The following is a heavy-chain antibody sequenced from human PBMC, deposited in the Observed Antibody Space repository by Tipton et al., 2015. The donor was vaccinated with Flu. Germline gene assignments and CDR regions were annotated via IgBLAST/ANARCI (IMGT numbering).Heavy chain of an antibody. CDR1: GFTFSSNA. V-gene: IGHV3-48*02. Sequence: SLRLSCGASGFTFSSNAMNWVRQAPGKVLEWVSYISSSGVTTYYADSVRGRFTISRDNVKNPLFLQMTNLSDEDTALYYCVRDRHGDYVSDYWGQGTLVTVSS. J-gene: IGHJ4*02. D-gene: IGHD4-17*01. CDR3: VRDRHGDYVSDY. CDR2: ISSSGVTT.